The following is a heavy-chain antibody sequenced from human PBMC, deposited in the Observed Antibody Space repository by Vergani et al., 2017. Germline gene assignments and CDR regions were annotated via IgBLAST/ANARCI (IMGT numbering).Heavy chain of an antibody. CDR1: GFTFSSYG. CDR3: ASGYYYDSSGDAVDI. V-gene: IGHV3-33*01. Sequence: QVQLVESGGGVVQPGRSLRLSCAASGFTFSSYGMHWVRQAPGKGLEWVAVIWYDGSNKYYADSVKGRFTISRDNSKNTLYLQMNSLRAEDTAVYYCASGYYYDSSGDAVDIWGRGTMVTVSS. J-gene: IGHJ3*02. CDR2: IWYDGSNK. D-gene: IGHD3-22*01.